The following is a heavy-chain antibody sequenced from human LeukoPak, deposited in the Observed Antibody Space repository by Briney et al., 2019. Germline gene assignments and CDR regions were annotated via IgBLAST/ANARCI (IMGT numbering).Heavy chain of an antibody. D-gene: IGHD4-11*01. Sequence: PSETLSLTCTVSGASITSTTYSWGWIRQPPGKGLEWIGNIHYSGSTYYNPSLKSRVTISVDTSKNLFSLRLRSVTAADTAVYFCARGRVSSSTWYSTYYYYFYMDVWGKGTTVTVSS. CDR3: ARGRVSSSTWYSTYYYYFYMDV. CDR1: GASITSTTYS. CDR2: IHYSGST. J-gene: IGHJ6*03. V-gene: IGHV4-39*07.